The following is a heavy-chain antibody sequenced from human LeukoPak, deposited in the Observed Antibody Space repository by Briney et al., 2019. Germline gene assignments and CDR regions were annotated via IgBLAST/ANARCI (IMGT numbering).Heavy chain of an antibody. V-gene: IGHV3-23*01. CDR1: GFTFSSYA. CDR2: ISGSGTNT. Sequence: AGGSLRLSCAASGFTFSSYAMIWVRQAPGEGLEWVSSISGSGTNTYYADAVEGRFTISRDTPKSTLFLQMSSLRPEDTAVYYCAKGLGGATRAMDVWGQGTTVTVSS. D-gene: IGHD2-21*01. J-gene: IGHJ6*02. CDR3: AKGLGGATRAMDV.